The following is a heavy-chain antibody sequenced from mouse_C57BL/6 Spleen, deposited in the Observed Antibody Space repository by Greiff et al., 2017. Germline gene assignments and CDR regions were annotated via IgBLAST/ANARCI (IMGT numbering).Heavy chain of an antibody. CDR3: ARDRAAQVPWFAY. CDR2: ISDGGSYT. Sequence: DVKLVESGGGLVKPGGSLKLSCAASGFTFSSYAMSWVRQTPEKRLEWVATISDGGSYTYYPDNVKGRFTISRDNAKNNLYLQMSHLKSEDTAMYYCARDRAAQVPWFAYWGQGTLVTVSA. CDR1: GFTFSSYA. J-gene: IGHJ3*01. V-gene: IGHV5-4*01. D-gene: IGHD3-2*02.